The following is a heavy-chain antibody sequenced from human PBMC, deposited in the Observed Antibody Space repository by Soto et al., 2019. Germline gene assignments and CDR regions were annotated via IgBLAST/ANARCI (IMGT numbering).Heavy chain of an antibody. CDR1: GFTFSTYS. CDR3: ARGTTVTTRAGDFDI. J-gene: IGHJ3*02. CDR2: ISSSSTPI. Sequence: EVQLVESGGGLVQPGGSLRLSCAASGFTFSTYSMNWVRQAPGKGLEWVSYISSSSTPIYYADSVRGRFTISRDNARNSLYLQMNSLRDEDTAVYYCARGTTVTTRAGDFDIWGQGTMVTVSS. D-gene: IGHD4-17*01. V-gene: IGHV3-48*02.